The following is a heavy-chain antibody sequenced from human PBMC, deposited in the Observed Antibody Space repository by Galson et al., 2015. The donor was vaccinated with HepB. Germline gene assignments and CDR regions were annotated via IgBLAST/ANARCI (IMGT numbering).Heavy chain of an antibody. Sequence: SVKVSCKASGYTLTSYRIRWVRQAPGQGLEWMGWINTYNGNTNYAQKFQGRVTMTTDTSTSTAYMELRSLRSDDTAVYYCARDPPVCNGYEIDDWGQGTMVTVPS. V-gene: IGHV1-18*04. CDR2: INTYNGNT. CDR3: ARDPPVCNGYEIDD. D-gene: IGHD5-12*01. CDR1: GYTLTSYR. J-gene: IGHJ4*01.